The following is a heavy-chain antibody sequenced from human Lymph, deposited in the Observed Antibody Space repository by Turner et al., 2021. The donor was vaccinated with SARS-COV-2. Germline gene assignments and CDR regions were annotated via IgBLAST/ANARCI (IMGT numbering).Heavy chain of an antibody. J-gene: IGHJ4*02. CDR2: VKQDGIEK. CDR3: ARMGISSWYFDY. CDR1: GFTFSYYW. Sequence: EVTLVESGGGFVQPGESLRLSCAATGFTFSYYWMSWVRQAPGKGLECVANVKQDGIEKDYVDSWKVRFTISRDNAKNSLFLQMNSLRAEDTAVYYCARMGISSWYFDYWVQGTLVTVSS. D-gene: IGHD7-27*01. V-gene: IGHV3-7*01.